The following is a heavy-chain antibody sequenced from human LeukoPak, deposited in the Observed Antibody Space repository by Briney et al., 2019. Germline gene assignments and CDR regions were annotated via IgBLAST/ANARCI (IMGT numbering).Heavy chain of an antibody. J-gene: IGHJ4*02. CDR2: ITSGGDT. Sequence: GGSLRLSCATSGFTFSNYAMTWVRQTPGKGLECVSAITSGGDTHYADSVKGRFTVSRDNSENTLYMQMNSLRAEDTAVHYCAKCAAGGGSCYGWNWGQGTLVTVSS. CDR3: AKCAAGGGSCYGWN. V-gene: IGHV3-23*01. D-gene: IGHD2-15*01. CDR1: GFTFSNYA.